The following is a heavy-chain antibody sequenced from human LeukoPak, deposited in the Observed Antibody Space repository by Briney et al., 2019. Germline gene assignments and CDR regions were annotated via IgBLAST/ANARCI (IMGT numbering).Heavy chain of an antibody. Sequence: GGSLRLSCAASGFTFSSYAMSWVRQAPGKGLEWVSAISGSGGSTYYADSVKGRFTISRDNAKNSLYLQMNSLRAEDTAVYYCARNGYSSSWSDYWGQGTLVTVSS. CDR2: ISGSGGST. CDR3: ARNGYSSSWSDY. V-gene: IGHV3-23*01. D-gene: IGHD6-13*01. CDR1: GFTFSSYA. J-gene: IGHJ4*02.